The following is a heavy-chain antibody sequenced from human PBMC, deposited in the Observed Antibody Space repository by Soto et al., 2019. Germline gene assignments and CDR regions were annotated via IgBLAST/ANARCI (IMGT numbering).Heavy chain of an antibody. CDR2: ISGGGGST. V-gene: IGHV3-23*01. D-gene: IGHD3-3*01. CDR3: AKDIGVLYYDFWRGYTFDAFDI. Sequence: AGSLRLSCAASGFTFSSYSMSWVCQARGKGLEWVSAISGGGGSTYYADSGRGRFTISRDNSKNTLYLQMDSLRAEDTAVYYSAKDIGVLYYDFWRGYTFDAFDIWGQGTMVTVSS. J-gene: IGHJ3*02. CDR1: GFTFSSYS.